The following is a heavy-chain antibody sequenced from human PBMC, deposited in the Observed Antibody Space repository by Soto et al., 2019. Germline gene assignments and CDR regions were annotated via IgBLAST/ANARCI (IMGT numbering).Heavy chain of an antibody. D-gene: IGHD3-22*01. CDR2: IYPVDSDT. Sequence: RGESLKIACKGSGYSFTSYWICWVRQMPVKGLEFMGIIYPVDSDTRYSPSFQGHVTISADKSVSTSYLQLISLKASETAMYYYESHYDSSVYHAFDIWGQGTMVTVSS. J-gene: IGHJ3*02. CDR1: GYSFTSYW. V-gene: IGHV5-51*01. CDR3: ESHYDSSVYHAFDI.